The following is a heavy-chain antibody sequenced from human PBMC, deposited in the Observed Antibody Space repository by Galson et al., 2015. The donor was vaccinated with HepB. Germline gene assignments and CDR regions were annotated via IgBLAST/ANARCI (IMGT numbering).Heavy chain of an antibody. CDR2: ISYDGSNK. CDR3: ARRENTMIGSAFDI. V-gene: IGHV3-30*04. J-gene: IGHJ3*02. D-gene: IGHD3-22*01. CDR1: GFTFSSYA. Sequence: SLRLSCAASGFTFSSYAMHWVRQAPGKGLEWVAVISYDGSNKYYADSVKGRFTISRDNSKNTLYLQMNSLRAEDTAVYYCARRENTMIGSAFDIWGQGTMVTVSS.